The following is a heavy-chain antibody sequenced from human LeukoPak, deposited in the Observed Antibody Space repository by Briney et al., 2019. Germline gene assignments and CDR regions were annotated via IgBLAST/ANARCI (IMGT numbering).Heavy chain of an antibody. CDR3: ARVSGSYSVDY. CDR1: GYTFTIYD. J-gene: IGHJ4*02. D-gene: IGHD1-26*01. CDR2: INPNSGGT. Sequence: ASVKVSCKASGYTFTIYDINWVRQATGQGLEWMGWINPNSGGTNYAQKFQGRVTMTRDTSISTAYMELSRLRSDDTAVYYCARVSGSYSVDYWGQGTLVTVSS. V-gene: IGHV1-2*02.